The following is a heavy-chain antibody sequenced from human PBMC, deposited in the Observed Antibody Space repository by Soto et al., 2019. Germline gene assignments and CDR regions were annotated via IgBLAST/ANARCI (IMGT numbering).Heavy chain of an antibody. CDR2: IIPILGIA. J-gene: IGHJ4*02. D-gene: IGHD2-2*01. CDR3: ARAPSRYCSSTSCYASSNYFDY. Sequence: SVKVSCKASGGTFSSYTISWVRQAPGQGLEWMGRIIPILGIANYAQKFQGRVTITADKSTSTAYMELSSLRSEDTAVYYCARAPSRYCSSTSCYASSNYFDYWGQGTLVTVSS. CDR1: GGTFSSYT. V-gene: IGHV1-69*02.